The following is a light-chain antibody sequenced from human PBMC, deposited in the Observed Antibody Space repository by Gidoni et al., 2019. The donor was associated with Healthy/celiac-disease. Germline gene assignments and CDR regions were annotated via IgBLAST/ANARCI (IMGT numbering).Light chain of an antibody. V-gene: IGKV1-33*01. CDR1: QDISNY. J-gene: IGKJ4*01. CDR3: QQYDNLPLT. CDR2: DAS. Sequence: DILFTQSPSSLSASVGDRVTITCQASQDISNYLNWYQQKPGKAPKLLIYDASNLETGVPSRFSGSGSGTDFTFTISSLQPEDIATYYCQQYDNLPLTFGGGTKVEIK.